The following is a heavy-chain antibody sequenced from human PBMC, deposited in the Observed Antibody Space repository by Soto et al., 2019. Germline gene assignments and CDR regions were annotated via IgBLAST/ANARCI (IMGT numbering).Heavy chain of an antibody. V-gene: IGHV2-5*02. D-gene: IGHD2-2*01. Sequence: QITLKESGPTLVKPTQTLTLTCTFSGFSLSTSGVGVGWIRQPPGKALEWLALIYWDDDKRYSPSLKSRLTXTXXPSKNQVVLTMTNMDPVDTATYYCAHRQYGRSSDYWGQGTLVTVSS. CDR1: GFSLSTSGVG. CDR2: IYWDDDK. CDR3: AHRQYGRSSDY. J-gene: IGHJ4*02.